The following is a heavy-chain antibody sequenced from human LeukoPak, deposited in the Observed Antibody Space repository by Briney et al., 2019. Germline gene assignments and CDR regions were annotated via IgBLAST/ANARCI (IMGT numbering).Heavy chain of an antibody. CDR1: GFTFGEYG. CDR3: AKDILIGHGSGWPES. D-gene: IGHD6-19*01. CDR2: ITWDGGST. Sequence: PGGSLRLSCVGSGFTFGEYGMHWVRQVPGKGLEWVSHITWDGGSTYYAGSVKGRFTISRDNSKNSLYLQMNSLGAEDTALYYCAKDILIGHGSGWPESWGQGTLVTVSS. J-gene: IGHJ5*02. V-gene: IGHV3-43D*03.